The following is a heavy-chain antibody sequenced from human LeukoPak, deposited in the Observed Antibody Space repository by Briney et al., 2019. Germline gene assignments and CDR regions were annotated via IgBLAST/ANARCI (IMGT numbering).Heavy chain of an antibody. CDR2: IYYSGST. CDR1: GGSISSSSYY. D-gene: IGHD6-6*01. CDR3: ARRGMGSSSSY. V-gene: IGHV4-39*01. J-gene: IGHJ4*02. Sequence: SETLSLTCTVSGGSISSSSYYWGWICQPPGKGPEWIGSIYYSGSTYYNPSLKSRVTISVDTSKNQFSLKLSSVTAADTAVYYCARRGMGSSSSYWGQGTLVTVSS.